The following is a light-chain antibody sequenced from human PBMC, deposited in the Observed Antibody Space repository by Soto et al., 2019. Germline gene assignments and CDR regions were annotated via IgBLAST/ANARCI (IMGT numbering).Light chain of an antibody. CDR3: QQYNNWPAIS. Sequence: EIVMTQSPATLSVSPGERATLSCRASQSVSSNLAWYQQRPGLAPRLLISGASTRATGIPARFSGSGSGTEFTLTISSLQSEDFAIFYGQQYNNWPAISFGQGTRVEMK. V-gene: IGKV3D-15*01. J-gene: IGKJ5*01. CDR2: GAS. CDR1: QSVSSN.